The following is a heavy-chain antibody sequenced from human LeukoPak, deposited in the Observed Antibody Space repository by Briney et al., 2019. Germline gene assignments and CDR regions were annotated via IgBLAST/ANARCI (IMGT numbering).Heavy chain of an antibody. V-gene: IGHV3-30-3*01. CDR3: ARDLDRLVGTTSPDWFDP. D-gene: IGHD1/OR15-1a*01. J-gene: IGHJ5*02. CDR2: LSYDGSSK. Sequence: GRSLRLSCAASGFTFSGYAMHWVRQAPGKGLEWVAVLSYDGSSKYYADSVKGRFTISRDNSKNTLFLQMNSLTTEDTAIYYCARDLDRLVGTTSPDWFDPWGQGTLVTVSS. CDR1: GFTFSGYA.